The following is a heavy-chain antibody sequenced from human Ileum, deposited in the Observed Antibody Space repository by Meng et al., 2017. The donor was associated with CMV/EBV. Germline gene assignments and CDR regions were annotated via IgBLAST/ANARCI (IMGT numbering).Heavy chain of an antibody. CDR1: GASISNYY. Sequence: SETLSLTCTVSGASISNYYWSWIRQPPGKGLEWIGYMHYSGGTNYSPSLKSRVTMSIDTSKNQFSLKLSSVTAADTAVYYCARMCATYYYDTSGYYPFDFWGQGTLVTVSS. J-gene: IGHJ4*02. CDR3: ARMCATYYYDTSGYYPFDF. V-gene: IGHV4-59*12. D-gene: IGHD3-22*01. CDR2: MHYSGGT.